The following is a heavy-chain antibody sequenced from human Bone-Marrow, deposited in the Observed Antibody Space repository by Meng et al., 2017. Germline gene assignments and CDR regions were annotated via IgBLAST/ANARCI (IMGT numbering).Heavy chain of an antibody. D-gene: IGHD3-16*02. CDR1: GGSISSSSYY. CDR2: IYYSGST. CDR3: ARLAAGYSFTTPWFDP. Sequence: QLQLQESGPGLVKPSETLSLTGTVSGGSISSSSYYWGWIRQPPGKGLEWIGSIYYSGSTYYNPSLKSRVTISVDTSKNQFSLKLSSVTAADTAVYYCARLAAGYSFTTPWFDPWGQGTLVTVSS. V-gene: IGHV4-39*01. J-gene: IGHJ5*02.